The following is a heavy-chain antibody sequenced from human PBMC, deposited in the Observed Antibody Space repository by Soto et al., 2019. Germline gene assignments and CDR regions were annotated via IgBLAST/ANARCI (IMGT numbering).Heavy chain of an antibody. V-gene: IGHV3-30-3*01. J-gene: IGHJ4*02. CDR1: GFNFRDYA. Sequence: QVQLAESGGGVVQPGRSLRLSCATSGFNFRDYAMHWVRQAPGKGPEYVAVFSYDGIYKFYADSVKGRFTISRDNYKNTLYLEMNNLRVEDTAVYFCAREGRNPYLRSSNCLDHWGQGTLVTVSS. D-gene: IGHD1-1*01. CDR3: AREGRNPYLRSSNCLDH. CDR2: FSYDGIYK.